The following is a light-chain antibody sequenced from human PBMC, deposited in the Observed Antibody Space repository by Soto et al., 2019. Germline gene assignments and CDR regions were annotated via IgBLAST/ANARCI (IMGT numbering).Light chain of an antibody. Sequence: EIVLTQAPGTLSLSPGERATLYCRASQSVSSISLAWYQQKPGQTPRLLIYGASSRATGIPDRFSGSGSGTEFTHTITRLEPEGFAVYYCQQYCTSPYTVREGTKLEIK. J-gene: IGKJ2*01. CDR1: QSVSSIS. V-gene: IGKV3-20*01. CDR2: GAS. CDR3: QQYCTSPYT.